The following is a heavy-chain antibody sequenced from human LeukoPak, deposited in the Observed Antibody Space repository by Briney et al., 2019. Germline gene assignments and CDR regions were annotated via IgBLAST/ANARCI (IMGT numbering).Heavy chain of an antibody. CDR1: GYTFTGYY. J-gene: IGHJ4*02. D-gene: IGHD3-22*01. V-gene: IGHV1-2*02. CDR2: INPNSGGT. CDR3: ARGKSTITMIVPIPPDY. Sequence: GASVKVSCKASGYTFTGYYMHWVRQAPGQGLEWMGWINPNSGGTDYAQKFQGRVTMTRDTSISTAYMELSRLRSDDTAVYYCARGKSTITMIVPIPPDYWGQGTLVTVSS.